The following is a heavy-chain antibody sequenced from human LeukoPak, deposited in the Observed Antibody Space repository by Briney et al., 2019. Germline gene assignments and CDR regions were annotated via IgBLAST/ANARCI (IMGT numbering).Heavy chain of an antibody. CDR3: ARGHDSSGYVYFQH. J-gene: IGHJ1*01. D-gene: IGHD3-22*01. CDR1: GFTFSSYA. Sequence: GRSLRLSCAASGFTFSSYAMHWVRQAPGKGLEWVAVISYDGSNKYYADSVKGRFTISRDNSKNTLYLQMNSLRAEDTAVYYCARGHDSSGYVYFQHWGQGTLVTVSS. V-gene: IGHV3-30-3*01. CDR2: ISYDGSNK.